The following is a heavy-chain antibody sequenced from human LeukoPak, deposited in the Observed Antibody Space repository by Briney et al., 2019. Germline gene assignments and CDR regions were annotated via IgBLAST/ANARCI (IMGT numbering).Heavy chain of an antibody. J-gene: IGHJ4*02. CDR3: TESYSSAWPFDF. Sequence: GGSLRLSCAASGFTFSNYGMNWVRQAPGKGLEWVGRIKSKNDDGTTDYAAPVRGRFTISRDDSKNMVFLQMNSLKTEDTAVYYCTESYSSAWPFDFWGQGTLVTVSS. V-gene: IGHV3-15*01. D-gene: IGHD6-19*01. CDR1: GFTFSNYG. CDR2: IKSKNDDGTT.